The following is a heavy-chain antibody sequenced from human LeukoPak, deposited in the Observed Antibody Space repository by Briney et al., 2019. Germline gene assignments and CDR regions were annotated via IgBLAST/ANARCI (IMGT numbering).Heavy chain of an antibody. V-gene: IGHV3-48*01. CDR3: VRDNPRCCGVVPVNIDDF. Sequence: GGSLRLSCAASGFTFSRDSMNWVRKAPGKGLEWISYISYDSAIKYYADSVRGRFTISRDNAKNSLSLQMHSLRAEDTAVYYCVRDNPRCCGVVPVNIDDFWGQGTLVTVSS. D-gene: IGHD2-15*01. J-gene: IGHJ4*02. CDR1: GFTFSRDS. CDR2: ISYDSAIK.